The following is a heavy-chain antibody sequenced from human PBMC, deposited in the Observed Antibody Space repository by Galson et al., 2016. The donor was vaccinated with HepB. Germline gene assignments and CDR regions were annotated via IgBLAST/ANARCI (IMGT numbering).Heavy chain of an antibody. D-gene: IGHD6-25*01. CDR3: ARAGVAAAVTLDY. J-gene: IGHJ4*02. CDR2: INPNSGAT. Sequence: SVKVSCKVSGYTFTGYFVHWVRQAPGHELEWMGWINPNSGATKYAQKLQGGVTMSRDTSVSTAYMELSGLKIDDTAVYYCARAGVAAAVTLDYWGQGTGVIVSS. V-gene: IGHV1-2*02. CDR1: GYTFTGYF.